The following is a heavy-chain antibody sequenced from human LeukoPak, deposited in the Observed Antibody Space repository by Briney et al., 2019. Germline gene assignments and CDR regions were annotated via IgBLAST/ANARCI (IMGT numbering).Heavy chain of an antibody. CDR3: ARVHQLYYYYGMDV. Sequence: SETLSLTCTVSGGSVSSGRYYWSWIRQPPGKGLEWIGEINHSGSTNYNPSLKSRVTISVDTSKNQFSLKLSSVTAADTAVYYCARVHQLYYYYGMDVWGQGTTVTVSS. D-gene: IGHD1-1*01. V-gene: IGHV4-39*07. J-gene: IGHJ6*02. CDR2: INHSGST. CDR1: GGSVSSGRYY.